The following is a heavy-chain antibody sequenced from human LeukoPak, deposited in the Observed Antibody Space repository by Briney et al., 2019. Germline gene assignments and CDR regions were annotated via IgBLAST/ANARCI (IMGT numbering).Heavy chain of an antibody. J-gene: IGHJ3*02. CDR1: GYAFTSYG. Sequence: ASVKVSCKASGYAFTSYGISWVRQAPGQGVEWMGWISAYNGNTNYAQKLQGRVTMTTDTSTSTAYMELRSLRSDDTAVYYCARAQYYDFWSGYFSYDAFDIWGQGTMVTVSS. D-gene: IGHD3-3*01. CDR3: ARAQYYDFWSGYFSYDAFDI. CDR2: ISAYNGNT. V-gene: IGHV1-18*01.